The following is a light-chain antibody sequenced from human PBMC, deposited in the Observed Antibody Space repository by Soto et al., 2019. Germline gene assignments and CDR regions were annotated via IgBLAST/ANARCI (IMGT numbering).Light chain of an antibody. CDR3: SSYISTNSRV. CDR1: SSDIGTSNY. Sequence: QSALTQPASVSGSPGQSITISCTGTSSDIGTSNYVSWYQQHAGKAPKLLIYDVGRWPSGVSDRFSGSKSGNTASLTISGLQAEDEADYYCSSYISTNSRVFGGGTKLTVL. CDR2: DVG. V-gene: IGLV2-14*03. J-gene: IGLJ2*01.